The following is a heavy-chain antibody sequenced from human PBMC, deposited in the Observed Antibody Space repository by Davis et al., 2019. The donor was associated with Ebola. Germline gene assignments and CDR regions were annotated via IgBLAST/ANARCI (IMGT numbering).Heavy chain of an antibody. V-gene: IGHV4-59*01. CDR3: ARGSSGWYGNWFDP. CDR2: VYFSGST. J-gene: IGHJ5*02. CDR1: GGSISSYY. Sequence: SETLSLTCTVSGGSISSYYWSWIRQSPEKGLEWIGYVYFSGSTDYNPSLKSRVTISVDTSKNQFSLKLSSVTAADTAVYYCARGSSGWYGNWFDPWGQGTLVTVSS. D-gene: IGHD6-19*01.